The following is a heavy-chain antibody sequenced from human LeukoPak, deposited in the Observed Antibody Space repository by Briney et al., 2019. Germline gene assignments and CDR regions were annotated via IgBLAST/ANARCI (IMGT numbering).Heavy chain of an antibody. Sequence: ASVKVSCKASGYTLTSYYMHWVRQAPGQGLEWMGWINPNSGGTNYAQKFQGRVTMTRDTSISTAYMELSRLRSDDTAVYYCARSHYYDSSGYYYVFDIWGQGTMVTVSS. V-gene: IGHV1-2*02. J-gene: IGHJ3*02. CDR3: ARSHYYDSSGYYYVFDI. CDR1: GYTLTSYY. CDR2: INPNSGGT. D-gene: IGHD3-22*01.